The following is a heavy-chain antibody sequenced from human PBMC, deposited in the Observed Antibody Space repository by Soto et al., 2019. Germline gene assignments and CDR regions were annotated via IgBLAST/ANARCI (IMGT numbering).Heavy chain of an antibody. CDR1: GYTLTELS. D-gene: IGHD2-2*01. CDR2: FDPEDGET. Sequence: ASVKVSCKVSGYTLTELSMHWVRQAPGKGLEWMGGFDPEDGETIYEQKFQGRVTMTEDTSTDTAYMELSSLRSEDTAVYYCATVVPAAYYFDYWGQGTLVTVSS. CDR3: ATVVPAAYYFDY. J-gene: IGHJ4*02. V-gene: IGHV1-24*01.